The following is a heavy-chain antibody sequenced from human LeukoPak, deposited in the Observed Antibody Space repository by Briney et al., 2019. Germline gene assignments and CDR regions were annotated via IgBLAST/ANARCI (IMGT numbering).Heavy chain of an antibody. V-gene: IGHV4-61*01. CDR1: GYSITSGYY. J-gene: IGHJ4*02. CDR2: IYYSGST. Sequence: SETLSLTCTVSGYSITSGYYWGWIRQPPGKGLEWIGYIYYSGSTNYNPSLKSRVTISADTSKNQFSLKLSSVTAADTAVYYCATGGGSSWYAYWGQGTLVTVSS. D-gene: IGHD6-13*01. CDR3: ATGGGSSWYAY.